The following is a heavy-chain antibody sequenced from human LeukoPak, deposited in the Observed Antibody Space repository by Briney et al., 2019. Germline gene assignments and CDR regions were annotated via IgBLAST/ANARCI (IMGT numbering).Heavy chain of an antibody. CDR2: MNPNTGNT. J-gene: IGHJ4*02. CDR3: ARDDFSNTHSLF. CDR1: GHTFTNFD. Sequence: ASVKVSCKASGHTFTNFDINWVRQATGQGLEWMGWMNPNTGNTGYAQKFQGRVTMTRNTSMGIAYLELSSLRYEDTAIYYCARDDFSNTHSLFWGQGTLVTVSS. D-gene: IGHD3-9*01. V-gene: IGHV1-8*01.